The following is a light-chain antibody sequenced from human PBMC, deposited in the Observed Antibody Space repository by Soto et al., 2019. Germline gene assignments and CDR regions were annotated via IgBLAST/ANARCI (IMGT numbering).Light chain of an antibody. V-gene: IGKV3-20*01. CDR2: AAS. J-gene: IGKJ3*01. CDR1: QSLSTNS. Sequence: IVLTQSPVTLSLSPGERATLSCRASQSLSTNSLAWYQQKPGQTPRLLIYAASTRDTDIPDRFNGSGSGTDFALTISRLEPEDFALYYCQQYDASPLTFGPGTKVDIK. CDR3: QQYDASPLT.